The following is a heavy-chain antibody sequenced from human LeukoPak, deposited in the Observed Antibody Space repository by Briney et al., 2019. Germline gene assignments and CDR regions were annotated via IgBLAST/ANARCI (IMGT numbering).Heavy chain of an antibody. CDR3: ARRGGGGRSDALDI. D-gene: IGHD2-21*01. CDR2: SSTTGNTI. J-gene: IGHJ3*02. CDR1: GDTFSVYS. V-gene: IGHV3-48*02. Sequence: PGGSLRLSCVASGDTFSVYSMIRVRQAPGKGLEWVSYSSTTGNTIHYTDSVKGRFTVSRDNAKNSLFLQMNSLRDEDTAVYYCARRGGGGRSDALDIWGQGTMVTVSS.